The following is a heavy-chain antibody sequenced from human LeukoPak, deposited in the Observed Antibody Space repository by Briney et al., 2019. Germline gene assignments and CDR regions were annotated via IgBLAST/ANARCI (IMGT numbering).Heavy chain of an antibody. CDR2: INHSGST. CDR1: GGSFSGYY. D-gene: IGHD2-15*01. V-gene: IGHV4-34*01. Sequence: SETLSLTCAVYGGSFSGYYWSWIRQPPGKGLEWIGEINHSGSTNYNPSLKSRVTISVDTSKNQLSLKLSSVTAADTAVYYCARAPSRYCSGGSCWGTLFDYWGQGTLVTVSS. J-gene: IGHJ4*02. CDR3: ARAPSRYCSGGSCWGTLFDY.